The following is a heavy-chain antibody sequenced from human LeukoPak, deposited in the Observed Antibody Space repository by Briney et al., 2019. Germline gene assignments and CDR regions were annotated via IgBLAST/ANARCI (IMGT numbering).Heavy chain of an antibody. D-gene: IGHD3-10*01. Sequence: GGSLRLSCAASGGTFSSYAISWVRQAPGQGLEWMGGIIPIFGTANYAQKFQGRATITADKSTSTAYMELSSLRSEDTAVYYCARDGYGSGSYRHVNWFDPWGQGTLVTVSS. V-gene: IGHV1-69*06. J-gene: IGHJ5*02. CDR1: GGTFSSYA. CDR2: IIPIFGTA. CDR3: ARDGYGSGSYRHVNWFDP.